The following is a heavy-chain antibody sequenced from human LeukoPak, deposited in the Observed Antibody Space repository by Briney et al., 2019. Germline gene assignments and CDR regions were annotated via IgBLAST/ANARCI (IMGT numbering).Heavy chain of an antibody. J-gene: IGHJ4*02. V-gene: IGHV7-4-1*02. Sequence: ASVKLSCKTSGYTFTNYAMNWVRQAPGQGLEWMGWINTNAEIPTYAQAFTGRFVFSLDTSVSTAYLQISSLKAEDTAAYYCARVRYHGFGHQQWLVRINDYWGQGTLVTVSS. CDR2: INTNAEIP. CDR1: GYTFTNYA. CDR3: ARVRYHGFGHQQWLVRINDY. D-gene: IGHD6-19*01.